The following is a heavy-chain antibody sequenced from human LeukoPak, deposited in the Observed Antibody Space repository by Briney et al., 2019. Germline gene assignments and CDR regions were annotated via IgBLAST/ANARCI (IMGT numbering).Heavy chain of an antibody. CDR2: ISGSGGST. V-gene: IGHV3-23*01. CDR1: GFTFSSYA. J-gene: IGHJ3*02. CDR3: AKVKGSRAAFDI. Sequence: HGGSLRLSCAASGFTFSSYAMSWVRQAPGKGLKWVSAISGSGGSTYYADSVKGRFTISRDNSKNTLYLQMNSLRAEDTAVYYCAKVKGSRAAFDIWGQGTMVTVSS.